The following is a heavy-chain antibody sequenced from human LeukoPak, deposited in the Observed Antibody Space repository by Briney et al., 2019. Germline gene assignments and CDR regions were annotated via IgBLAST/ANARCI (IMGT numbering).Heavy chain of an antibody. D-gene: IGHD5-12*01. CDR3: ARGYSGYDWDPYSSSFGY. CDR2: IWYDGSNK. CDR1: GFTFSSYG. Sequence: PGGSLRLSCAASGFTFSSYGMHWVRQAPGKGLEWVAVIWYDGSNKYYADSVKGRFTISRDNSKNTLYLQMNSLRAEETAVYYCARGYSGYDWDPYSSSFGYWGQGTLVTVPS. V-gene: IGHV3-33*01. J-gene: IGHJ4*02.